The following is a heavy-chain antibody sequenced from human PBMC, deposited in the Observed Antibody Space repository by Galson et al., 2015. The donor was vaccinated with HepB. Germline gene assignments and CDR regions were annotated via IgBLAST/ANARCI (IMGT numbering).Heavy chain of an antibody. Sequence: SVKVSCKASGGTFSSYAISWVRQAPGQGLEWMGRIIPILGIANYAQKFQGRVTITADNSTRTAYMELSSLRSEDTAVYYCARDKGFGELSHYGMDVWGQGTTVTVSS. J-gene: IGHJ6*02. CDR1: GGTFSSYA. CDR2: IIPILGIA. D-gene: IGHD3-10*01. V-gene: IGHV1-69*04. CDR3: ARDKGFGELSHYGMDV.